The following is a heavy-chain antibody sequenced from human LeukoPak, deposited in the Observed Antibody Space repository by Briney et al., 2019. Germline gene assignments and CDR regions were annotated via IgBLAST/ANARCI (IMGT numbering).Heavy chain of an antibody. CDR1: GFTFSSYA. CDR2: ISRSSSDI. CDR3: AREYCSGISCYMDY. Sequence: GGSLRLSCAASGFTFSSYAMNWVRQAPGKGLEWVSSISRSSSDIYYADSVKGRFTISRDNAKNSLYLQVNSLRAEDTAVYYCAREYCSGISCYMDYWGQGTLVSV. J-gene: IGHJ4*02. V-gene: IGHV3-21*01. D-gene: IGHD2-2*02.